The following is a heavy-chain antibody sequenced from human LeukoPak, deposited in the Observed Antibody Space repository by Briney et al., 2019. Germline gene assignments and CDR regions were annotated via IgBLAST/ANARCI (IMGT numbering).Heavy chain of an antibody. D-gene: IGHD5-18*01. CDR2: INHSGST. V-gene: IGHV4-34*01. CDR3: ASRVNTAMVTTPFVY. CDR1: GGSFSGYY. Sequence: PSETLSLTCAVYGGSFSGYYWSWLRQPPGKGLEWIGEINHSGSTNYNPSLKSRVPISVDTSKNQFPPKLTSVTAADTAVYYFASRVNTAMVTTPFVYWGQGTLVTVSS. J-gene: IGHJ4*02.